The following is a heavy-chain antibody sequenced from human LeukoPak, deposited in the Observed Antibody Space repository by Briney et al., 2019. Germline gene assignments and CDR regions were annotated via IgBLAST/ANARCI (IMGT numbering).Heavy chain of an antibody. CDR1: GYTFTNYA. D-gene: IGHD6-19*01. V-gene: IGHV1-46*01. Sequence: ASVKVSCKASGYTFTNYAMNWVRQAPGQGLEWMGIINPSGGSTSYAQKFQGRVTMTRDTSTSTVYMELSSLRSEDTAVYYCARDNLSSGWYDYWGQGTLVTVSS. CDR2: INPSGGST. CDR3: ARDNLSSGWYDY. J-gene: IGHJ4*02.